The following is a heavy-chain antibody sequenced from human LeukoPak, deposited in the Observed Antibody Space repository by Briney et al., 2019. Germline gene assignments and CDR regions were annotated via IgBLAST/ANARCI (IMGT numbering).Heavy chain of an antibody. CDR1: GFTFSHYG. J-gene: IGHJ4*02. V-gene: IGHV3-23*01. CDR2: ISGSGGST. Sequence: GGSLRLSCTATGFTFSHYGIHWVRQAPGKGLEWVSAISGSGGSTYYADSVKGRFTISRDNSKNPLYLQMNSLRAEDTAVYYCAKAPGIAVAGTYWGQGTLVTVSS. D-gene: IGHD6-19*01. CDR3: AKAPGIAVAGTY.